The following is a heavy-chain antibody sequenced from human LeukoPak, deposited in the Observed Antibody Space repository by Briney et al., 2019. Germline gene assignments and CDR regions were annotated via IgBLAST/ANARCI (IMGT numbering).Heavy chain of an antibody. J-gene: IGHJ4*01. D-gene: IGHD2-2*01. CDR3: ATALKDCSSTSCYDY. Sequence: ASVKVSCKVSGYTLTELSMHWVRQAPGKGLEWMGGFDPEDGETIYAQKFQGRVTMTEDTSTDTAYMELSSLRSEDTAVYYCATALKDCSSTSCYDYWGQEPWSPSPQ. V-gene: IGHV1-24*01. CDR1: GYTLTELS. CDR2: FDPEDGET.